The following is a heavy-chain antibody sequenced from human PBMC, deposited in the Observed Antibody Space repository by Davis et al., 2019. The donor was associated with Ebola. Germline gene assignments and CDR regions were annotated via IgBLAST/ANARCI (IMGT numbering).Heavy chain of an antibody. CDR2: IIPDFSKL. CDR3: ARERGGYNYKAGFDP. CDR1: GGTFTTYP. J-gene: IGHJ5*02. D-gene: IGHD5-18*01. V-gene: IGHV1-69*13. Sequence: SVKVSCKPSGGTFTTYPISWVRQTPGQGLEWMGGIIPDFSKLNYAPKFQGRVTITADESTGTVYMELSNLRSEDTAIYFCARERGGYNYKAGFDPWGQGTLVTVSS.